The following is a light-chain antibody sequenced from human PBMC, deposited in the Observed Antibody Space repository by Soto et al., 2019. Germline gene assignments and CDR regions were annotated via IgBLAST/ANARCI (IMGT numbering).Light chain of an antibody. CDR3: QQYNSYWT. V-gene: IGKV1-5*03. CDR2: KPS. CDR1: QSIRSW. Sequence: DIQMTQSPSTLSASVGDRVTITCRASQSIRSWLAWYQQKPGKAPKFLIYKPSSLESGVPSRFSGSGSGTEFTLTISSLQPDDFATYYCQQYNSYWTFGQGTKVEIK. J-gene: IGKJ1*01.